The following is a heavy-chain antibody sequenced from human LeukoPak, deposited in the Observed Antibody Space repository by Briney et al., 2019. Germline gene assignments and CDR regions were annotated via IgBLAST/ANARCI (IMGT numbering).Heavy chain of an antibody. D-gene: IGHD3-10*01. J-gene: IGHJ4*02. CDR1: GGSISISNYY. CDR3: ARHYGSGTYKRLDS. V-gene: IGHV4-39*07. Sequence: SETLSLTCTVSGGSISISNYYWGWIRQPPGKALEWIGSIYYSGTTYYNPSLQSRVTISIDTSKSQFSLKLSSVTAADTAVFYCARHYGSGTYKRLDSWGQGTLVTVSS. CDR2: IYYSGTT.